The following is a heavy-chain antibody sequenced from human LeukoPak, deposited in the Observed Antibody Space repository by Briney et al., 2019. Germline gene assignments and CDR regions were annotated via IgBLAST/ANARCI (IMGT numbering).Heavy chain of an antibody. CDR2: MNPNSGNT. D-gene: IGHD6-13*01. Sequence: ASVKVSCKASGYTFTSYDINWVRQATGQGLEWMGWMNPNSGNTGYAQKFQGRVTITRNTSISTAYMELSSLRSEDTAVYCCARAAAGTGYYFDYWGQGTLVTVSS. CDR1: GYTFTSYD. J-gene: IGHJ4*02. V-gene: IGHV1-8*03. CDR3: ARAAAGTGYYFDY.